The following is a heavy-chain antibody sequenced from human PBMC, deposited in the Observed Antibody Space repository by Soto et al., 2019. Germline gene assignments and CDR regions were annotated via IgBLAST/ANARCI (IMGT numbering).Heavy chain of an antibody. V-gene: IGHV3-23*01. CDR2: ISDSGST. CDR3: AKDPERDQIPGDYYDYYGMDV. D-gene: IGHD2-21*01. J-gene: IGHJ6*02. CDR1: GFTFSRYA. Sequence: SLRLSWTASGFTFSRYAMSWVRQAPGKGLEWVSTISDSGSTYYAESVKGRLTISRDNSKHTLYLQMNSLRAEDTAVYYCAKDPERDQIPGDYYDYYGMDVWGQGTTVTVSS.